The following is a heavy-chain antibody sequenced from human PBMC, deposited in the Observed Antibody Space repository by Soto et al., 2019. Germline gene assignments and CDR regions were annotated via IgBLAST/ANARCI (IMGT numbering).Heavy chain of an antibody. Sequence: VQLVESGGGSVKPGGSLRLSCVASGFTFSDYCMSWIRQTPGKGLEWASYISSNGRNIYYADSVKGRFTISRDNSKNSLYLQMNSLRVEDTALYYCARLPPPSCSGGSCSPYWGQGTLVTVSS. CDR2: ISSNGRNI. CDR1: GFTFSDYC. J-gene: IGHJ4*02. V-gene: IGHV3-11*01. CDR3: ARLPPPSCSGGSCSPY. D-gene: IGHD2-15*01.